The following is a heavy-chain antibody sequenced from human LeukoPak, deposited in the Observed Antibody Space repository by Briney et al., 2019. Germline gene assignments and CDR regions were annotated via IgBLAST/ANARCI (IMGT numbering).Heavy chain of an antibody. Sequence: GGSLRLSCAASGFTFGDYAMHWVRQAPGKGLEWVSGITGSGSSTYYADSVKGRFTISRDNSKNTLYLQMTSLKDDDMAIYYCATGTDTPGCFGSWGQGTPVIVSS. CDR3: ATGTDTPGCFGS. V-gene: IGHV3-23*01. D-gene: IGHD6-19*01. CDR2: ITGSGSST. J-gene: IGHJ4*02. CDR1: GFTFGDYA.